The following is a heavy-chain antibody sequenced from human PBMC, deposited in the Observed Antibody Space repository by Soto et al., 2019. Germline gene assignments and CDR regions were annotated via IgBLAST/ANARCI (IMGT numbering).Heavy chain of an antibody. CDR3: ARTYCSGCSCFSFRYYYGMDV. V-gene: IGHV1-69*13. D-gene: IGHD2-15*01. Sequence: ASVKVSCKASGGTFSSYAISWVRQAPGQGLEWMGGIIPIFGTANYAQKFQGRVTITADESTSTAYMELSSLRSEDTAVYYCARTYCSGCSCFSFRYYYGMDVWGQGTTVTVS. J-gene: IGHJ6*02. CDR1: GGTFSSYA. CDR2: IIPIFGTA.